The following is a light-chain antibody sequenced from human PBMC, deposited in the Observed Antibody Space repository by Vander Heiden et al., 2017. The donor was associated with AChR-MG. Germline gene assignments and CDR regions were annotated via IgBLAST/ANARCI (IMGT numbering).Light chain of an antibody. CDR1: QDIGKW. J-gene: IGKJ1*01. Sequence: DIQMTQSPTTLSSSVGDRVTITCRASQDIGKWLAWYQQKPGKAPQLLLYEASSLESGVPSRFSGSGSGTEFTLTIGGLQPDDFATYYCQEYDGFTRTFGQGTKVEIK. V-gene: IGKV1-5*03. CDR3: QEYDGFTRT. CDR2: EAS.